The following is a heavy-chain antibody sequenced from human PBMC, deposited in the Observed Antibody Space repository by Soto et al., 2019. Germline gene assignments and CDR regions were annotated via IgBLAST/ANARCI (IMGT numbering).Heavy chain of an antibody. CDR1: GFTFRDFA. D-gene: IGHD6-19*01. CDR2: IPGSGVGM. Sequence: EVQLLESGGVLVQPGESLRLSCAATGFTFRDFAMTWFRQAPGKGLEWVSTIPGSGVGMHYADSVKGRFTISRDNSKNTSYLQMNSLRSEDTAVYHCANTNSSKTHTNGWYDGFAPWGQGTLVTVSS. J-gene: IGHJ5*02. V-gene: IGHV3-23*01. CDR3: ANTNSSKTHTNGWYDGFAP.